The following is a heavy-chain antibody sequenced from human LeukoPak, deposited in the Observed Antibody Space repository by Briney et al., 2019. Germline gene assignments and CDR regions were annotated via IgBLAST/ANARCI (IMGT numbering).Heavy chain of an antibody. D-gene: IGHD2-2*01. CDR2: TSYDGSNK. CDR1: GFTFSSYA. V-gene: IGHV3-30-3*01. J-gene: IGHJ6*02. Sequence: PGRSLRLSCAASGFTFSSYAMHWVRQAPGKGLEWVAVTSYDGSNKYYADSVKGRFTISRDNSKNTLYLQMNSLRAEDTAVYYCARDRSGVYQLTHYYYYYGMDVWGQGTTVTVSS. CDR3: ARDRSGVYQLTHYYYYYGMDV.